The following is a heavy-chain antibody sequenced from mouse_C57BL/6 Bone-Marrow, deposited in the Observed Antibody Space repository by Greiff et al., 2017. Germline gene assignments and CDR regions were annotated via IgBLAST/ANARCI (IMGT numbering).Heavy chain of an antibody. J-gene: IGHJ3*01. V-gene: IGHV5-4*01. CDR3: ARAIYYDYDWFAY. CDR2: ISDGGSYT. Sequence: EVQLVESGGGLVKPGGSLKLSCAASGFTFSSYAMSWVRQTPEKRLEWVATISDGGSYTYYPDNVKGRFTISRDNAKNNLYLQMSHLKSEDTAVYYCARAIYYDYDWFAYWGQGTLVTGSA. D-gene: IGHD2-4*01. CDR1: GFTFSSYA.